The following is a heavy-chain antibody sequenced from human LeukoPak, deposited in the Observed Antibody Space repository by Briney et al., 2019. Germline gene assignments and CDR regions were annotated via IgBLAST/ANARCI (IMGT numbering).Heavy chain of an antibody. J-gene: IGHJ6*02. CDR3: ARLSIDCSGGSCSYYYYGMDV. D-gene: IGHD2-15*01. CDR2: ISSSSSYT. Sequence: PGGSLRLSCAASGFTFSDYYMSWIRQAPGKGLEWVSYISSSSSYTNYADSVKGRFTISRDNAKNSLYLQMNSLRAEDTAVYYCARLSIDCSGGSCSYYYYGMDVWGQGTTATVSS. CDR1: GFTFSDYY. V-gene: IGHV3-11*06.